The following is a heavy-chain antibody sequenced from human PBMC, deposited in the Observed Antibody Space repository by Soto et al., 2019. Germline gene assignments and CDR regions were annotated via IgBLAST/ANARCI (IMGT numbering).Heavy chain of an antibody. Sequence: PSETLSLTCTVSCGSISSGGYYWSWIRQHPGKGLEWIGYIYYSGSTYYNPSLKSRVTISVDTSKNQFSLKLRSVTAADTAVYYCAISSGYADWFDPWGQGTLVTVSS. CDR1: CGSISSGGYY. V-gene: IGHV4-31*03. CDR2: IYYSGST. J-gene: IGHJ5*02. CDR3: AISSGYADWFDP. D-gene: IGHD3-22*01.